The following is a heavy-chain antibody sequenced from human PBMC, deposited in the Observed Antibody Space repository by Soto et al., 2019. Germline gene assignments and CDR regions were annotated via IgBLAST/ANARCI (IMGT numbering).Heavy chain of an antibody. V-gene: IGHV4-4*07. D-gene: IGHD7-27*01. CDR1: RGYVNTFH. J-gene: IGHJ5*02. Sequence: SETLSLTCTVSRGYVNTFHWSWVRQPAGKGLEWIGRIFPNGNTGYSPSLKSRVTLSVDTSKNQFSLNLTSVTAADTAVYYCARDENWGYVWIDPWSPGTLVTVSS. CDR3: ARDENWGYVWIDP. CDR2: IFPNGNT.